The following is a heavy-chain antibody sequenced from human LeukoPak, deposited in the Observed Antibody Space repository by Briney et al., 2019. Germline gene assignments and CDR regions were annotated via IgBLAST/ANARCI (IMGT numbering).Heavy chain of an antibody. J-gene: IGHJ4*02. CDR2: IIPIFGTA. Sequence: ASVKVSCKASGGTFSSYAISWVRQAPGQGLEWMGGIIPIFGTANYAQKFQGRVTITADESTSTAYMELSSLRSEDTAVYYCVFGGLRTTKPSFDYWGQGTLVTVSS. D-gene: IGHD3-10*01. V-gene: IGHV1-69*13. CDR1: GGTFSSYA. CDR3: VFGGLRTTKPSFDY.